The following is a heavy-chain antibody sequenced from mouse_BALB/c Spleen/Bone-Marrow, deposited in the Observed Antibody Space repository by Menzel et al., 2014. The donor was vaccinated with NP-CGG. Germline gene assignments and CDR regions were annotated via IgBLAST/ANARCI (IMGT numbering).Heavy chain of an antibody. CDR1: GFTFTDYY. J-gene: IGHJ3*01. CDR2: IRNKANGYTT. D-gene: IGHD1-1*01. V-gene: IGHV7-3*02. CDR3: ARVTTAWFAY. Sequence: EVHLVESGGGLVQPGGSLRLSCATSGFTFTDYYMSWVRQPPGKALEWLGFIRNKANGYTTEYSASVKGRFTTSRDNSQSILYLQMNTLRAEDSATYYCARVTTAWFAYWGQGTLVTVSA.